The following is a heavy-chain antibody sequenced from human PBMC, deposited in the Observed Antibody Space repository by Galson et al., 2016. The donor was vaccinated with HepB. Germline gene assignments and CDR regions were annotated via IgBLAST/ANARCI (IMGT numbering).Heavy chain of an antibody. CDR2: ISSDGSVK. V-gene: IGHV3-30*18. Sequence: SLRLSCAASGFTFSAYGMHWVRQAPGKGLEWVAIISSDGSVKYSADSVKGRFTISRDNAKNTVYLQMNSLRPEDTAVYYCAKGLGSLEWLIYGMDVWGPGTTVTVSS. CDR3: AKGLGSLEWLIYGMDV. D-gene: IGHD3-3*01. CDR1: GFTFSAYG. J-gene: IGHJ6*02.